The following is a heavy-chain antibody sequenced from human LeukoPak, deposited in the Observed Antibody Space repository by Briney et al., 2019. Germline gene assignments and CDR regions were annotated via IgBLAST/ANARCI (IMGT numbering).Heavy chain of an antibody. CDR3: ARGIVGPTGDY. CDR1: GFSFSNYW. Sequence: PGGSLRLSCVVSGFSFSNYWMHWVRQAPGKGLVWVSRINSDGSTTSYAASVKGRFTIPRDNAKSTLYLQMNSLRAEDTAVYYCARGIVGPTGDYWGQGTLVTVSS. J-gene: IGHJ4*02. V-gene: IGHV3-74*01. D-gene: IGHD1-26*01. CDR2: INSDGSTT.